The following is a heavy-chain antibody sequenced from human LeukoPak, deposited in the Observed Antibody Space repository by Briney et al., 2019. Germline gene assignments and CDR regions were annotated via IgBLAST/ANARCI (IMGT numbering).Heavy chain of an antibody. J-gene: IGHJ4*02. Sequence: GGSLRLSCAASGFTFSSYWMHWVRQAPGKGLVWVSRISPDGTSTGYADSVRGRFTISRDNSKNTLFLQMNSLRAEDTAVYYCAEIGGNLIYWGQGTLVTVSS. CDR1: GFTFSSYW. V-gene: IGHV3-74*01. CDR3: AEIGGNLIY. CDR2: ISPDGTST. D-gene: IGHD4-23*01.